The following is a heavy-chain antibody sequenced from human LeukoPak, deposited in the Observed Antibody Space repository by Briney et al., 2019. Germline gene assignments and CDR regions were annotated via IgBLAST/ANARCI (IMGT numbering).Heavy chain of an antibody. V-gene: IGHV3-49*04. J-gene: IGHJ4*02. D-gene: IGHD2-2*01. CDR1: GFTFGDYA. Sequence: GGSLRLSCSTSGFTFGDYAMSWVRQAPGKGLKWVGFIQAKAYGGATKYAASVNGRFSISRDDSQSIANLQMNDLKTEDTAVYYCTRAPHPRCSSSGCYLDYWGQGTLVTVSS. CDR3: TRAPHPRCSSSGCYLDY. CDR2: IQAKAYGGAT.